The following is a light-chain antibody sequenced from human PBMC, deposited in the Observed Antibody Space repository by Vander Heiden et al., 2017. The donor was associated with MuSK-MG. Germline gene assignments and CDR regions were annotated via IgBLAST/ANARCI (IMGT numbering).Light chain of an antibody. CDR3: QKYDSLPFT. CDR2: AAS. CDR1: QGISHY. J-gene: IGKJ3*01. Sequence: DIQMTQSPSSLSASVGDRVTITCRASQGISHYLAWYQQKPGRAPNLLIFAASTLQSGVPSRFSGSGSRTDFTLTISSLQPEDVGTYYCQKYDSLPFTFGHGTKVDIK. V-gene: IGKV1-27*01.